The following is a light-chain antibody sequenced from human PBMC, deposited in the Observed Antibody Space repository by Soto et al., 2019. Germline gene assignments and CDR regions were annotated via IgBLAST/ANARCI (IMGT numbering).Light chain of an antibody. CDR3: QQSSNWPRT. Sequence: EIVMTQSPATLFVSPGERVTLSCRASQFISNSLAWYQQRPGQPPRLLIYGASTRAAGISARFSGSGSGTEFTLTISSLQSEDFAVYYCQQSSNWPRTFGQGTKVDIK. J-gene: IGKJ1*01. CDR1: QFISNS. CDR2: GAS. V-gene: IGKV3-15*01.